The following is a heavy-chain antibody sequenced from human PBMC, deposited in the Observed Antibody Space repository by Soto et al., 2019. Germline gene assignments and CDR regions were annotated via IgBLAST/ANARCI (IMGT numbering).Heavy chain of an antibody. Sequence: EVQLVESGGGLVKPGGSLRLSCAASGFTFSNAWMSWVRQAPGKGLEWVGRIKSKTDGGTTDYAAPVKGRFTISRDDSKNTLYLQMNSLKTEYTAVYYCTTGGVSSGWYFDYWGQGTLVTVSS. CDR2: IKSKTDGGTT. D-gene: IGHD6-19*01. V-gene: IGHV3-15*01. J-gene: IGHJ4*02. CDR3: TTGGVSSGWYFDY. CDR1: GFTFSNAW.